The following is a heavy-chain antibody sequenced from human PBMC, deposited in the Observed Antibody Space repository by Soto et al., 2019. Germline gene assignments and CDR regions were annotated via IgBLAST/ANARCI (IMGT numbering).Heavy chain of an antibody. V-gene: IGHV4-59*01. CDR3: ARDPTGPSHSWVL. J-gene: IGHJ6*02. CDR1: GGSISSYY. D-gene: IGHD3-10*01. CDR2: IYYSGST. Sequence: SETLSLTCTVSGGSISSYYWSWIRQPPGKGLEWIGYIYYSGSTNYNPSLKSRVTISVDTSKNQFSLKLSSVTAADTAVYYCARDPTGPSHSWVLWGQGNRVTVSS.